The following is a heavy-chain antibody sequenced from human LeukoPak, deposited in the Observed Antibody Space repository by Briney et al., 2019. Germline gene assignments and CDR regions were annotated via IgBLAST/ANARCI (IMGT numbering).Heavy chain of an antibody. V-gene: IGHV3-33*01. CDR2: IWYDGSNK. Sequence: GGSLRLSCAASGFTFSSYGMHWVRQAPGKGLEWVPVIWYDGSNKYYADSVKGRFTISRDNSKNTLYLQTNSLRAEDTAVYYCARVSDYGGNYAPFDYWGQGTLVTVSS. CDR3: ARVSDYGGNYAPFDY. D-gene: IGHD4-23*01. J-gene: IGHJ4*02. CDR1: GFTFSSYG.